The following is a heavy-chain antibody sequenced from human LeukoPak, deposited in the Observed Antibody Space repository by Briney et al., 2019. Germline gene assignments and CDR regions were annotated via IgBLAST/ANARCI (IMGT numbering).Heavy chain of an antibody. Sequence: PSETLSLTCAVSGGSISSSNWWSWVRQPPGKGLEWIGEIYHSGSTNYNPSLKSRVTISVDKSKNQFSLKLSSVTAADTAVYYCARASSGWYSWFDPWGQGTLVTVSS. V-gene: IGHV4-4*02. J-gene: IGHJ5*02. CDR2: IYHSGST. CDR1: GGSISSSNW. D-gene: IGHD6-19*01. CDR3: ARASSGWYSWFDP.